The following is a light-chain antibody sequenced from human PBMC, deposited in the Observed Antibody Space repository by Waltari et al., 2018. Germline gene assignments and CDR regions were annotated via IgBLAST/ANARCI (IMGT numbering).Light chain of an antibody. J-gene: IGKJ3*01. Sequence: EIVLTQSPGTLSSSPGERATLPCRASQSVSSSYLAWYQQKPGQAPRLLIYGASSRATGIPDRFSGSGSGTDFTLTISRLEPEDFAVYYCQQYGSSPRTFGPGTKVDIK. V-gene: IGKV3-20*01. CDR3: QQYGSSPRT. CDR2: GAS. CDR1: QSVSSSY.